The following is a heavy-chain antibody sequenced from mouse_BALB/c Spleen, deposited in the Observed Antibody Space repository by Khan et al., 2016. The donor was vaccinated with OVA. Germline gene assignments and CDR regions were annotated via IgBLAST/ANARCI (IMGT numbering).Heavy chain of an antibody. J-gene: IGHJ3*01. CDR3: ERRNYFGYTCAY. D-gene: IGHD1-2*01. Sequence: QVQLQQSGAELARPGASVKLSCKASGYTFTDYYINWVKQRTGQGLEWIGEISPGSGDTYYNEKFKGKATLTADKSSSTVYMQLSSLTAEASAVYCCERRNYFGYTCAYWAQGTLVTVSA. CDR1: GYTFTDYY. V-gene: IGHV1-77*01. CDR2: ISPGSGDT.